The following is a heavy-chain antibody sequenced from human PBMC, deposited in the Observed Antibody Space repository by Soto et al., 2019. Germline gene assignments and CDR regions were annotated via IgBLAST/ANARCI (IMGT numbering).Heavy chain of an antibody. Sequence: QVQLVQSGAEVKKPGSSVKVSCKASGGTFNNYAISWVRQAPGQGLEWMGGIIPIIGTADYAHKFQGSLAISADESTGTTCMELSSLRSEDTALYYCARGGVDVVATSAFDYWGQGTLVTVSS. V-gene: IGHV1-69*01. D-gene: IGHD5-12*01. J-gene: IGHJ4*02. CDR1: GGTFNNYA. CDR2: IIPIIGTA. CDR3: ARGGVDVVATSAFDY.